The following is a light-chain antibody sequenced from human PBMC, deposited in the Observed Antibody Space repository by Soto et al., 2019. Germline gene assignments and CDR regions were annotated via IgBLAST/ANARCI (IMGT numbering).Light chain of an antibody. Sequence: EIVLTQSPGTLSLSPGDRATLSCRASQSVSSSHLAWYQQKPGQAPRLLIYDASNRATGIPARFSGSGSGTDFALKISRVEAEDVGVYYCMQGTHWPITFGQGTRLEIK. V-gene: IGKV3D-20*02. J-gene: IGKJ5*01. CDR3: MQGTHWPIT. CDR1: QSVSSSH. CDR2: DAS.